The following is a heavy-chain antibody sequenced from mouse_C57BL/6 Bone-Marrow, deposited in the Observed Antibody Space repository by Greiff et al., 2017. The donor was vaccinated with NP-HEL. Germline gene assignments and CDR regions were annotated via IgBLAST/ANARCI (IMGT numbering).Heavy chain of an antibody. V-gene: IGHV2-2*01. CDR3: ARNRQLRLLAY. CDR1: GFSLTSYG. J-gene: IGHJ3*01. D-gene: IGHD3-2*02. CDR2: IWSGGST. Sequence: QVQLQQSGPGLVQPSQSLSITCTVSGFSLTSYGVHWVRQSPGKGLEWLGVIWSGGSTDYNAAFISRLSISKDNSKSQVFFKMNSLQADDTAIYYCARNRQLRLLAYWGQGTLVTVSA.